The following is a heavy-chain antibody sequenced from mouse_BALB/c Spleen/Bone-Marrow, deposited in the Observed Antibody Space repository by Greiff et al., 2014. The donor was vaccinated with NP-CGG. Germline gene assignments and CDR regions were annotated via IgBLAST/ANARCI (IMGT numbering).Heavy chain of an antibody. CDR2: TNPSTGYT. Sequence: VQLQQSGAELAKPGASVKMSCKASGYTFTSYWMHWVKQRPGQGLEWIGYTNPSTGYTEYNQKFKDKATLTADKSSSTAYMQLSSLTSEDSAVYYCARRETTALDYWGQGTTLTVSS. CDR1: GYTFTSYW. CDR3: ARRETTALDY. D-gene: IGHD1-2*01. V-gene: IGHV1-7*01. J-gene: IGHJ2*01.